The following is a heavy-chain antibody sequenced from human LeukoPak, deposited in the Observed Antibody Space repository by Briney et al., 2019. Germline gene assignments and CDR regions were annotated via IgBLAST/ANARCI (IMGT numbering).Heavy chain of an antibody. CDR3: ARGGRAFDY. CDR2: IYYSGST. J-gene: IGHJ4*02. V-gene: IGHV4-59*01. CDR1: GGSISSYY. Sequence: SETLSLTCTVSGGSISSYYWSWIRQPPGKGLEWIGYIYYSGSTNYNPSLKSRVTISVDTSKNQFSLRLSSVTAADTAVYYCARGGRAFDYWGQGTLVTVSS. D-gene: IGHD3-16*01.